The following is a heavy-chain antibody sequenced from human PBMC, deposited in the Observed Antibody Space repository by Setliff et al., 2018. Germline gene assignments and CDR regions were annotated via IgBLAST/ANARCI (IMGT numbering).Heavy chain of an antibody. Sequence: ASVKVSCKASGYTFTGYYMHWVRQAPGQGLEWMGIIDPSGDYTNYAQKFQGRVTMTRDTSTTTVYMELSSLRSDDTAVYYCARAPLEGGYYYGQGHYFDYWGQGTLVTVSS. CDR3: ARAPLEGGYYYGQGHYFDY. CDR1: GYTFTGYY. V-gene: IGHV1-46*01. D-gene: IGHD5-18*01. J-gene: IGHJ4*02. CDR2: IDPSGDYT.